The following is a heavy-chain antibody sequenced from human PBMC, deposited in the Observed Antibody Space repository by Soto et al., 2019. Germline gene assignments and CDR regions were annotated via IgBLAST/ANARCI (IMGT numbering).Heavy chain of an antibody. Sequence: GGSLRLSCAASGFTFSSYAMHWVRQAPGKGLEWVAVISYDGSNKYYADSVKGRFTISRDNSKNTLYLQMNSLRAEDTAVYYCAREASRGWPQEYYFDYWGQGTRVTVSS. CDR2: ISYDGSNK. J-gene: IGHJ4*02. CDR3: AREASRGWPQEYYFDY. D-gene: IGHD6-19*01. CDR1: GFTFSSYA. V-gene: IGHV3-30-3*01.